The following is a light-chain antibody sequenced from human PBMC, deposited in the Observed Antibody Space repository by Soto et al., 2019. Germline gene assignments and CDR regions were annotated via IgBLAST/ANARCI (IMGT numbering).Light chain of an antibody. CDR3: SSYTSSSTLV. Sequence: QSALTQPASVSGSPGQSITISCTGTSRDVGGYNYVSWYQQHPGKAPKLIIYEVSNRPSGVSNRFSGSKSGNTASLTISGLQAEDEADYNCSSYTSSSTLVFGGGTKLTVL. CDR1: SRDVGGYNY. CDR2: EVS. J-gene: IGLJ3*02. V-gene: IGLV2-14*01.